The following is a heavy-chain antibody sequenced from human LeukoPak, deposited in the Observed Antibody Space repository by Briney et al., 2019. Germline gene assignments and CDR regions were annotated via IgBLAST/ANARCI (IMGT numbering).Heavy chain of an antibody. CDR1: GFTFDDYA. D-gene: IGHD3-22*01. CDR3: ARGNYYDSSGFYGFFSNY. Sequence: PGRSLRLSCAASGFTFDDYAMHWVRQAPGKGLEWVSRISWNSDNIEHADSVKGRFTISRDNARNSLFLQMNSLRPEDTALYYCARGNYYDSSGFYGFFSNYWGQGTPVTVSS. J-gene: IGHJ4*02. V-gene: IGHV3-9*01. CDR2: ISWNSDNI.